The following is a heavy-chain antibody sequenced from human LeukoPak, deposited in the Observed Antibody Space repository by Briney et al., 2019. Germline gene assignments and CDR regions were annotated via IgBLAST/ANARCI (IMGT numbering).Heavy chain of an antibody. CDR3: ARVYYDFWSGYYNRQIRFDY. J-gene: IGHJ4*02. D-gene: IGHD3-3*01. Sequence: GGSLRLSCAASGFTFSSYSMNWVRQAPGKGLEWVSSISSSSSYIYYADSVKGRFTISRDNAKNSLYLQMNSLRAEDTAVYYCARVYYDFWSGYYNRQIRFDYWGQGTLVTVSS. V-gene: IGHV3-21*01. CDR1: GFTFSSYS. CDR2: ISSSSSYI.